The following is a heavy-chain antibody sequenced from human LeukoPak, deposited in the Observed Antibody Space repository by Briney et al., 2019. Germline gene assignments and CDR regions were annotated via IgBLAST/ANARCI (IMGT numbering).Heavy chain of an antibody. CDR1: GGSFSGYY. V-gene: IGHV4-34*01. CDR3: ARRQWLVSDFDY. Sequence: PSETLSLTCAVYGGSFSGYYWSWIRQPPGKGLEWIGNIYYSGSTYYNPSLKSRVTISVDTSKNQFSLKLSSVTAADTAVFYCARRQWLVSDFDYWGQGTLVTVSS. J-gene: IGHJ4*02. D-gene: IGHD6-19*01. CDR2: IYYSGST.